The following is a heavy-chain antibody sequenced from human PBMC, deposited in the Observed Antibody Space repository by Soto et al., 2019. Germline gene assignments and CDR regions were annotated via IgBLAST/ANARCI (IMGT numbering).Heavy chain of an antibody. V-gene: IGHV1-46*03. CDR3: ARSRGAAAGINWFDP. J-gene: IGHJ5*02. D-gene: IGHD6-13*01. Sequence: ASVKVSCKASGYRFTSYYMHWVRQAPGQGLEWMGIINPNSGITNYAQNFQGRVTMTRATSTSTVYMELSSLKSEDTAVYYCARSRGAAAGINWFDPWGQGTLVPSPQ. CDR2: INPNSGIT. CDR1: GYRFTSYY.